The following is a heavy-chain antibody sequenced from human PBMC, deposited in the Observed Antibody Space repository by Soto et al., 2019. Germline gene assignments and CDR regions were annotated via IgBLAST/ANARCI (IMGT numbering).Heavy chain of an antibody. Sequence: QVQLVESGGGVVQPGRSLRLSCAASGFTFSSYGMHWVRQAPGKGLGWVAVISYDGSNEYYADSVKGRFTISRDNSKNTLYLQMNSLRTEATAVYYCAKDVGSSWYLGWCFDLWGRGTLVTVSS. CDR1: GFTFSSYG. CDR2: ISYDGSNE. D-gene: IGHD6-13*01. V-gene: IGHV3-30*18. J-gene: IGHJ2*01. CDR3: AKDVGSSWYLGWCFDL.